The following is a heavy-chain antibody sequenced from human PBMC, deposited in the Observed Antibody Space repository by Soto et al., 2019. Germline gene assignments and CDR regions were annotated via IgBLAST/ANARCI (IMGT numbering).Heavy chain of an antibody. CDR1: GGSFSGYY. V-gene: IGHV4-34*01. J-gene: IGHJ4*02. CDR2: INHSGST. CDR3: ARHVVRGDLAFDY. Sequence: SETLSLTCAVYGGSFSGYYWTWIRQPTGTGLEWIGEINHSGSTNYNPSLKSRVTISVNTSKNQFSLKLTSVTAADTAVYYCARHVVRGDLAFDYWGQGTLVTVPS. D-gene: IGHD3-10*01.